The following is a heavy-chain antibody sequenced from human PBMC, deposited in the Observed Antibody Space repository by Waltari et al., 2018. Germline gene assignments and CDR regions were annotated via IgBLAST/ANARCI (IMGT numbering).Heavy chain of an antibody. V-gene: IGHV3-21*01. CDR1: GFTFSSYS. Sequence: EVQLVESGGGLVKPGGSLRLSCAASGFTFSSYSMNWVRQAPGKGLEWVSSISSSSSYIYDADSVKGRFTISRDNAKNSLYLQMNSLRAEDTAVYYCAREGGIAAASYYYYGMDVWGQGTTVTVSS. CDR2: ISSSSSYI. J-gene: IGHJ6*02. D-gene: IGHD6-13*01. CDR3: AREGGIAAASYYYYGMDV.